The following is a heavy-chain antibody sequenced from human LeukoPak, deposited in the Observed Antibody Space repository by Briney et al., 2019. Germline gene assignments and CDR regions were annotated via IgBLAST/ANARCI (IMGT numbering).Heavy chain of an antibody. CDR1: GGSISSSNYY. Sequence: SETLSLTCIVSGGSISSSNYYWGWIRQPPGKGLVWVGSIYYSGITYYRSSLKSRVTISVDTSKNQFSLKLSSVTAADTAVYYCARHGTDVPQVDFFDYWGQGTLVTVSS. V-gene: IGHV4-39*01. CDR2: IYYSGIT. J-gene: IGHJ4*02. CDR3: ARHGTDVPQVDFFDY. D-gene: IGHD5-24*01.